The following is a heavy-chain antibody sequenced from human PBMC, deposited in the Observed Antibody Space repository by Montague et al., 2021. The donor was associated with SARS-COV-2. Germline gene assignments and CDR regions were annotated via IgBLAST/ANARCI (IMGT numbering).Heavy chain of an antibody. V-gene: IGHV3-23*01. J-gene: IGHJ3*02. D-gene: IGHD5-18*01. CDR3: AEGYSYGSHTFDI. Sequence: SLRLSCAASGFTFSSFAVSCVRQAPGKGLERVSTITASGDGTYYADSVKGRFTISRDNSKNTLYLQMISLRAGDTAVYFCAEGYSYGSHTFDIWGQGTMVTVSS. CDR2: ITASGDGT. CDR1: GFTFSSFA.